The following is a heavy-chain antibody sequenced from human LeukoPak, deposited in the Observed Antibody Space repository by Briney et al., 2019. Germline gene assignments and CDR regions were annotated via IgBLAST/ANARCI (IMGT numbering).Heavy chain of an antibody. J-gene: IGHJ4*02. CDR1: GFTFRVYA. Sequence: GGSLRLSCAASGFTFRVYAMHWVRQTPGKGLEWVAVIWSDENNKHYADSVKGRFTISRDNAKNSLYLQMNSLRAEDSAVYYCARDLGNNRDGYNLGKDYWGQGTLVTVSS. D-gene: IGHD5-24*01. CDR2: IWSDENNK. CDR3: ARDLGNNRDGYNLGKDY. V-gene: IGHV3-33*01.